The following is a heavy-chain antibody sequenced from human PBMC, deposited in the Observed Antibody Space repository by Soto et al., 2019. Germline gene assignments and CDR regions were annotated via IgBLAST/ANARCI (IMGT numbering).Heavy chain of an antibody. D-gene: IGHD3-10*01. J-gene: IGHJ6*02. Sequence: ASVKVSCKASGGTFSSYAISWVRQAPGQGLEWMGGIIPIFGTANYAQKFQGRVTITADESASTAYMELSSLRSEDTAVYYCARAGYGSGSPYYYYGMDVWGQGSTVRVSS. CDR1: GGTFSSYA. CDR3: ARAGYGSGSPYYYYGMDV. CDR2: IIPIFGTA. V-gene: IGHV1-69*13.